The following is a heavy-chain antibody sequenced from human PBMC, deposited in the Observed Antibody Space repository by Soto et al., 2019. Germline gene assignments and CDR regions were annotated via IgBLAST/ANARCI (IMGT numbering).Heavy chain of an antibody. Sequence: EVQLLESGGALAQPGGSLRLSCAASGSTFSAFCMNWVRQAPGKGLEWVSAISRGGDITYYADSVKGRFTISRDNSKNTLYLEMNSLTGDDTAVYYCAKGGFWVHYGMDVWGQGTTVIVSS. V-gene: IGHV3-23*01. D-gene: IGHD2-15*01. CDR3: AKGGFWVHYGMDV. CDR1: GSTFSAFC. CDR2: ISRGGDIT. J-gene: IGHJ6*02.